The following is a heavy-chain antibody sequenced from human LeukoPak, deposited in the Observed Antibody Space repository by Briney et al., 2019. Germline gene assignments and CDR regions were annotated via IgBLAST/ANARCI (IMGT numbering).Heavy chain of an antibody. CDR2: ISGSGGST. V-gene: IGHV3-23*01. J-gene: IGHJ4*02. CDR1: GFTFSSYG. CDR3: AKAPPRGWLGRGWVY. Sequence: GGTLRLSCAASGFTFSSYGMSWVRQAPGKGLEWVSAISGSGGSTYYADSVKGRFTISRDNSKNTLYLQMNSLRAEDTAVYYCAKAPPRGWLGRGWVYWGQGTLVTVSS. D-gene: IGHD6-19*01.